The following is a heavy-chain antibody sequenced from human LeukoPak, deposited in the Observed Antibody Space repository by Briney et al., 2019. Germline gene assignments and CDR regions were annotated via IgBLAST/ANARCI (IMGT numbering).Heavy chain of an antibody. Sequence: GGSLRLSCAASGFTFDDYAMHWVRQAPGKGLEWVSGISWNSGSIGYADSVMGRFTISRDNAKNSLYLQMNSLRAEDTALYYCAKDTRAVAGGGFDYWGQGTLVTVSS. CDR2: ISWNSGSI. CDR3: AKDTRAVAGGGFDY. CDR1: GFTFDDYA. J-gene: IGHJ4*02. V-gene: IGHV3-9*01. D-gene: IGHD6-19*01.